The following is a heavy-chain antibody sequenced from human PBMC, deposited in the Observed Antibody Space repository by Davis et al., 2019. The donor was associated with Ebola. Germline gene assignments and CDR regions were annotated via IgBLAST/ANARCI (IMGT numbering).Heavy chain of an antibody. V-gene: IGHV1-24*01. J-gene: IGHJ3*02. D-gene: IGHD2-15*01. Sequence: ASVKVSCKVSGYTLTEFSIHWVRQAPGKGLEWVGYFDPEDAEAVYAQNFQERVTMTEDTSTDTAYMELSSLRSDDTAVYYCAAGGLRGGFDIWGHGTMVTVSS. CDR1: GYTLTEFS. CDR2: FDPEDAEA. CDR3: AAGGLRGGFDI.